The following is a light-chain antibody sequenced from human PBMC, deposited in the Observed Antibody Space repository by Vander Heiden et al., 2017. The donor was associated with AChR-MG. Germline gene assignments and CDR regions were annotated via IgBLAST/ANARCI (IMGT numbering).Light chain of an antibody. CDR2: GAS. J-gene: IGKJ4*01. Sequence: EIVLTQSPGTLSLSPGDRATLSCRASQSVSRSYVAWYQQKPGQAPRLLIFGASSRATGIPDRFSGSGSGTDFTLTISRLEPEDFAVYYCQQYGTLPVTFGGGTKVEIK. CDR1: QSVSRSY. CDR3: QQYGTLPVT. V-gene: IGKV3-20*01.